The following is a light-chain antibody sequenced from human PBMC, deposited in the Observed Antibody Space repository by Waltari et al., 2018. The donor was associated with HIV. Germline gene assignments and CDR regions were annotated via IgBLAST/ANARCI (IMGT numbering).Light chain of an antibody. CDR2: AAS. CDR3: QQRSNWPLT. J-gene: IGKJ5*01. V-gene: IGKV3-11*01. CDR1: QGVSSY. Sequence: EIVLTQSPATLSWSPGERATLSCRASQGVSSYLAWYQQKPGQAPRLLIYAASNRATGIPARFSGSGSATDFTLTISSLEPEDFAVYYCQQRSNWPLTFGQGTRLEIK.